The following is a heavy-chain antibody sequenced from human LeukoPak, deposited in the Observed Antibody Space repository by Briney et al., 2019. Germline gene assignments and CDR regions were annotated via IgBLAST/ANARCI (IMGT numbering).Heavy chain of an antibody. CDR2: IYSGGST. Sequence: PGGSLRLSCAASGFTFSSYEMNWVRQAPGKGLEWVSVIYSGGSTYYADSVKGRFTISRDNSKNTLYLQMNSLRAEDTAVYYCARGGDSDAFDIWGQGTMVTVSS. CDR1: GFTFSSYE. CDR3: ARGGDSDAFDI. D-gene: IGHD2-21*02. J-gene: IGHJ3*02. V-gene: IGHV3-53*01.